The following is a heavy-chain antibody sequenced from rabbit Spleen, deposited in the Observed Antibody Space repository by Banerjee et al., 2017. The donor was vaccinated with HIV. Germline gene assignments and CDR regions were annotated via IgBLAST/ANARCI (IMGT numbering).Heavy chain of an antibody. CDR3: ARDLVTAIGWNFAL. D-gene: IGHD7-1*01. Sequence: EQLEESGGGLVKPEGSLTLTCKASGVSLNDKDVMCWVRQAPGKGLEWIACINIVTGKSVYASWALGRFIMSRTSSTTVTLQMTSLTVADTATYFCARDLVTAIGWNFALWGPGTLVTVS. CDR2: INIVTGKS. V-gene: IGHV1S45*01. J-gene: IGHJ4*01. CDR1: GVSLNDKDV.